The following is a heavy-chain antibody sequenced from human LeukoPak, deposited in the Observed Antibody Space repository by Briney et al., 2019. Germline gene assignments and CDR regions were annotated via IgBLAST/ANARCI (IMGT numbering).Heavy chain of an antibody. D-gene: IGHD3-10*01. Sequence: GGSLRLSCAASGFSFSDYYMSWVRQAPGRGLEWVSLIYSDGSTYYADSVKGRFTISRDNSKNTLCLQMNSLRAEDTAVYYCARSWFSSYFDFWGQGILVTVSS. CDR2: IYSDGST. V-gene: IGHV3-53*01. J-gene: IGHJ4*02. CDR3: ARSWFSSYFDF. CDR1: GFSFSDYY.